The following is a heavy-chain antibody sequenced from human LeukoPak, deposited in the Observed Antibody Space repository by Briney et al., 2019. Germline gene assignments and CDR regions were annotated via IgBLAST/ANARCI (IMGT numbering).Heavy chain of an antibody. J-gene: IGHJ4*02. Sequence: SETLSLTCNVSSDSIAGYFWSWIRQPPGKGLEWIGNIYFRSKTIYNPSLGSRVTMFQDMAHNQVSLKVSSMTAADTAMYFCARVIDYDDSGYFDYWGQGILVTVS. CDR1: SDSIAGYF. D-gene: IGHD4-17*01. CDR2: IYFRSKT. V-gene: IGHV4-59*01. CDR3: ARVIDYDDSGYFDY.